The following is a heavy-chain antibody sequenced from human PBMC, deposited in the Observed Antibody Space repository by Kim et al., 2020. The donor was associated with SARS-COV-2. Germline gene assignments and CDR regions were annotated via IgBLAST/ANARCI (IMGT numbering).Heavy chain of an antibody. CDR3: AKGLAGSIAVAGYDY. CDR1: GFTFSSYA. CDR2: ISGSGGST. D-gene: IGHD6-19*01. Sequence: GGSLRLSCAASGFTFSSYAMSWVRQAPGKGLEWVSAISGSGGSTYYADSVKGRFTISRDNSKNTLYLQMNSLRAEDTAVYYCAKGLAGSIAVAGYDYWGQGTLVTVSS. J-gene: IGHJ4*02. V-gene: IGHV3-23*01.